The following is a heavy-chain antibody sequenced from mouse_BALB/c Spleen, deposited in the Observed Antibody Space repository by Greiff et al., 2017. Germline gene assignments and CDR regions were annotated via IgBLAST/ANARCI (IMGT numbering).Heavy chain of an antibody. CDR1: GFPFSSYP. Sequence: EVQGVESGGGFVQPGGSLKLSCSASGFPFSSYPMSWVRQTPEKRLELVSYISNGGGSTYYPDTVKGRFPIARDNAKNTLYLQMSSLKSEDTAMYYWARQYYGLDDGGQGTTRTVSS. J-gene: IGHJ2*01. D-gene: IGHD1-2*01. CDR3: ARQYYGLDD. V-gene: IGHV5-12-2*01. CDR2: ISNGGGST.